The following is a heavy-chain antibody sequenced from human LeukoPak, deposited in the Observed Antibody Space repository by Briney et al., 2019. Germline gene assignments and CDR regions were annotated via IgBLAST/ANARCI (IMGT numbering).Heavy chain of an antibody. CDR3: ARHMGLGYSYGYPYFDY. D-gene: IGHD5-18*01. J-gene: IGHJ4*02. CDR2: IYYSGST. Sequence: SETLSLTCTVSGGSISIYYWSWIRQSPGKGLEWIGYIYYSGSTNYIPSLKSRVTISVDTSKNQFSLKLSSVTAADTAVYYCARHMGLGYSYGYPYFDYWGQGTLVTVSS. CDR1: GGSISIYY. V-gene: IGHV4-59*08.